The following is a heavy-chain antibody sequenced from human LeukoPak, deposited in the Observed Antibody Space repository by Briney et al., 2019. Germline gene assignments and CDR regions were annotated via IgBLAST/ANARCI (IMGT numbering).Heavy chain of an antibody. CDR3: VKDKGLLRGLFDY. Sequence: PGRSLRLSCAASGFTFSGYGMHWGRQVPGKGLEWVSVISYDGSNKYYADSVKGRFTISRDTSKNTLFLQMNSLRAEDTAVYYCVKDKGLLRGLFDYWGQGTLVTDSS. D-gene: IGHD3-10*01. J-gene: IGHJ4*02. V-gene: IGHV3-30*18. CDR2: ISYDGSNK. CDR1: GFTFSGYG.